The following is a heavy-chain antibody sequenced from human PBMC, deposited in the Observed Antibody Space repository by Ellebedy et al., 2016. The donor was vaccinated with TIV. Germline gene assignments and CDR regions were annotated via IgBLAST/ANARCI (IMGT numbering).Heavy chain of an antibody. Sequence: AASVKVSCKAAGYTFPTYGITWVRQAPGQGLEWMGWINGYNGNTNYAQKFQGRATMTTDTPTSTAYQELRSLISDDTAVYFCAREVARTAVTTAKYFDNWGQGTLVTVSS. J-gene: IGHJ4*02. CDR2: INGYNGNT. D-gene: IGHD4-17*01. CDR1: GYTFPTYG. CDR3: AREVARTAVTTAKYFDN. V-gene: IGHV1-18*04.